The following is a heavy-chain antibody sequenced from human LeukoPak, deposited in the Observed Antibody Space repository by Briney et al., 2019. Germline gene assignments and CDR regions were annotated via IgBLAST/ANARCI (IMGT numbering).Heavy chain of an antibody. V-gene: IGHV3-30*18. CDR3: AKDLGTLWIGESAIGLDV. Sequence: PGGSLRLSCAASGFTFSSYGMHWVRQAPGKGLEWAALISNDGNNKYYVDSVKGRFTISRDKSKNTLYLQMNSLRAEDTAVYYCAKDLGTLWIGESAIGLDVWGQGTTVTVSS. J-gene: IGHJ6*02. CDR1: GFTFSSYG. CDR2: ISNDGNNK. D-gene: IGHD3-10*01.